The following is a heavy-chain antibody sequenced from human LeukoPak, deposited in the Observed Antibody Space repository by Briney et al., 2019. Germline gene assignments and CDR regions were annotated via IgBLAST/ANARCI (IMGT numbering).Heavy chain of an antibody. D-gene: IGHD6-6*01. J-gene: IGHJ5*02. V-gene: IGHV4-59*01. CDR3: AREYSSSYGWFDP. CDR2: IYYSGST. CDR1: GGSISSYY. Sequence: SETLSLTCTVSGGSISSYYWSWIRQPPGKGLEWIGYIYYSGSTNYNPSLKSRVTISVDTSKNQFSQKLSSVTAADTAVYYCAREYSSSYGWFDPWGQGTLVTVSS.